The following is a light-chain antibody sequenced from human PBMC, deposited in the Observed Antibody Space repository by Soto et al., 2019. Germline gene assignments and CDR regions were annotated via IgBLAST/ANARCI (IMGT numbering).Light chain of an antibody. J-gene: IGKJ1*01. V-gene: IGKV1-39*01. CDR3: QQYNSYLT. Sequence: DIQMTQSPSSLSASVGDRVTITCRASQSISTYLNWYQQKPGKAPQLLIFGAYSLQSGMPSRFSGSSSGTDFTLSISSLQPDDFATYYCQQYNSYLTFGQGTKVDIK. CDR1: QSISTY. CDR2: GAY.